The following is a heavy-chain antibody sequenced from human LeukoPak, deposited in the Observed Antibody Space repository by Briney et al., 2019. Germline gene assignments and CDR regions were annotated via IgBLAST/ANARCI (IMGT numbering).Heavy chain of an antibody. CDR2: INHSGYT. J-gene: IGHJ4*02. CDR1: GVSFNDYY. Sequence: SETLSPTCAVSGVSFNDYYWSWVRQTPGKGLEWIGEINHSGYTNDSPSLKSRVTLSIDTSRKQFSLNLRSVTVADTGIYYCTRMTAGHDYWGQGTLVTVSS. CDR3: TRMTAGHDY. D-gene: IGHD2-21*02. V-gene: IGHV4-34*01.